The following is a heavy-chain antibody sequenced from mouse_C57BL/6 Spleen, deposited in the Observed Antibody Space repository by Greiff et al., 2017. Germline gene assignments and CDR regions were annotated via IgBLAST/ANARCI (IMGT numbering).Heavy chain of an antibody. D-gene: IGHD2-3*01. CDR3: ARSGWLLRNFDY. Sequence: VQLQQPGAELVKPGASVKMSCKASGYTFTSYWITWVKQRPGQGLEWIGDIYPGSGSTNYNEKFKSKATLTVVTSSSTAYMQLSSLTSEDSAVYYCARSGWLLRNFDYWGQGTTLTVSS. V-gene: IGHV1-55*01. J-gene: IGHJ2*01. CDR1: GYTFTSYW. CDR2: IYPGSGST.